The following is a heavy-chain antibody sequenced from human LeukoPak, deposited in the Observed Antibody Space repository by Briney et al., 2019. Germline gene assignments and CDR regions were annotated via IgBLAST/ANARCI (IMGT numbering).Heavy chain of an antibody. CDR2: IGGSGDST. CDR3: AKRPSKTSVVTRFDF. D-gene: IGHD4-23*01. V-gene: IGHV3-23*01. Sequence: GGSLRLSCAASGFTFNNYAMAWVRQAPGKGLKWVSVIGGSGDSTYYADSVKGRFTISRDNSKNTLYLQMNSLTAEDSAIYYRAKRPSKTSVVTRFDFWGQGTLVTVSS. J-gene: IGHJ4*02. CDR1: GFTFNNYA.